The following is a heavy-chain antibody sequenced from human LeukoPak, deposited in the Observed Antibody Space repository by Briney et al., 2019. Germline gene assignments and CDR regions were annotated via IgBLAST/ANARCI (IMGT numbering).Heavy chain of an antibody. V-gene: IGHV4-59*01. J-gene: IGHJ5*02. CDR1: GGSISSYY. CDR3: AREDGDTAMVP. CDR2: IYYSGST. D-gene: IGHD5-18*01. Sequence: SETLSLTCTVSGGSISSYYWSWIRQPPGKGLEWIGYIYYSGSTNYNPSLKSRVTISVDTSMNQFSLKLSSVTAADTAVYYCAREDGDTAMVPWGQGTLVTVSS.